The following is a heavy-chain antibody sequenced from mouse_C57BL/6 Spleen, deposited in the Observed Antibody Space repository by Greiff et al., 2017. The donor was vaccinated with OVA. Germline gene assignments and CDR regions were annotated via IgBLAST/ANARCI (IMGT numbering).Heavy chain of an antibody. D-gene: IGHD2-3*01. CDR3: ARDEDDGYGREFAY. CDR2: ISYDGSN. V-gene: IGHV3-6*01. CDR1: GYSITSGYY. J-gene: IGHJ3*01. Sequence: EVQLQQSGPGLVKPSQSLSLTCSVTGYSITSGYYWNWIRQFPGNKLEWMGYISYDGSNNYNPSLKNRISITRDTSKNQFFLKLNSVTTEDTATYYCARDEDDGYGREFAYWGQGTLVTVSA.